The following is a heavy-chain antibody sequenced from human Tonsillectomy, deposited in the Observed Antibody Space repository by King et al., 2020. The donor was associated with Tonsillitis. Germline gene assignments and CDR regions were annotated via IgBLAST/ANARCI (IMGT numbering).Heavy chain of an antibody. V-gene: IGHV3-30*18. J-gene: IGHJ4*02. CDR2: ISYDGRHK. CDR3: AKDNGYCRGATCPDSFDY. D-gene: IGHD2-15*01. CDR1: EFTFSRYG. Sequence: QVQLVESGGGVVQPGRSLRLSCAASEFTFSRYGMHWVRQAPGKELEWVTLISYDGRHKYYADSVKGRFTISRDNSKNTLYLQMNSLRAEDAAVYYCAKDNGYCRGATCPDSFDYWGQGTLVTVSS.